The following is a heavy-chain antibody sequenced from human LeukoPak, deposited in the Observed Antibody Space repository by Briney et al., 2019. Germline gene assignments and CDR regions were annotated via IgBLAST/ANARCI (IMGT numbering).Heavy chain of an antibody. CDR1: GFTFSSYS. D-gene: IGHD3-10*01. V-gene: IGHV3-48*01. CDR2: ISSSSSTI. CDR3: ARDMVRGVLPYYHYYGMDV. Sequence: RGSLRLSCAASGFTFSSYSMNWVRQAPGKGLEWVSYISSSSSTIYYADSVKGRFTISRDNAKNSLYLQMNSLRAEDTAVYYCARDMVRGVLPYYHYYGMDVWGQGTTVTVSS. J-gene: IGHJ6*02.